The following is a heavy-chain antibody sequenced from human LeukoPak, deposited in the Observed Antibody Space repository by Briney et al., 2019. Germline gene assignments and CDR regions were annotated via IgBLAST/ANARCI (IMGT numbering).Heavy chain of an antibody. CDR2: IKSKTDGGTT. CDR3: TTALEDIQLWID. V-gene: IGHV3-15*01. D-gene: IGHD5-18*01. J-gene: IGHJ4*02. CDR1: KFAFSSYA. Sequence: GGSLRLSCAASKFAFSSYAMSWVRQAPGKGLEWVGRIKSKTDGGTTDYAAPVKGRFTISRDDSKNTLYLQMNSLKTDDTAVYYCTTALEDIQLWIDWGQGTLVTVSS.